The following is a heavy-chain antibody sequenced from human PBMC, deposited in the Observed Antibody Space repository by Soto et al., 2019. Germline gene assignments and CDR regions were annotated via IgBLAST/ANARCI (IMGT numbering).Heavy chain of an antibody. CDR1: GGSLSGYY. CDR2: INHSGST. Sequence: SETLSHTCGGYGGSLSGYYWNGFRQPPGKGLEWIGEINHSGSTNYNPSLKSRVTISVDTSKNQFSLKLSSVTAADTAVYYCASFFDCSGYHQDLLSFPARRSSDL. J-gene: IGHJ2*01. V-gene: IGHV4-34*01. CDR3: ASFFDCSGYHQDLLSFPARRSSDL. D-gene: IGHD3-9*01.